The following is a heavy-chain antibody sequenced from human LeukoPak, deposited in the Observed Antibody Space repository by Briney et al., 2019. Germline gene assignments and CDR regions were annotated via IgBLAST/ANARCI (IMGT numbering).Heavy chain of an antibody. CDR1: GFTFSSYA. V-gene: IGHV3-23*01. D-gene: IGHD3-22*01. CDR2: ISGSGDST. CDR3: AKKSYYYGSTGYYDY. J-gene: IGHJ4*02. Sequence: GGSLRLSCAVSGFTFSSYAMSWVRQAPGKGLEWVSGISGSGDSTYYADPVKGRFTISRDNSKNTLYLQMNSLRAEDTAVYYCAKKSYYYGSTGYYDYWGQGTLVTVSS.